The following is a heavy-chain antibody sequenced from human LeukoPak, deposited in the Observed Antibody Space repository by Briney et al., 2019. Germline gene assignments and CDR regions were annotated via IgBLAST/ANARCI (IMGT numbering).Heavy chain of an antibody. CDR1: GYTFTSYA. CDR2: INTNTGNP. J-gene: IGHJ4*02. CDR3: ARDDSPYYYDSSGDSTYDY. V-gene: IGHV7-4-1*02. D-gene: IGHD3-22*01. Sequence: ASVKVSCKASGYTFTSYAMNWVRQAPGQGLEWVGWINTNTGNPTYAQGFTGRFVFSLDTSVSTAYLQISSLKAEDTAVYYCARDDSPYYYDSSGDSTYDYWGQGTLVTVSS.